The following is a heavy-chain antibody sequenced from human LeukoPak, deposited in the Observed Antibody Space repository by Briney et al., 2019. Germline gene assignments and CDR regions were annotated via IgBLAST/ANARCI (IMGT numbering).Heavy chain of an antibody. V-gene: IGHV3-7*01. CDR3: ASEDCSGGSCYLDY. J-gene: IGHJ4*02. Sequence: GGSLRLSCAAAGFTFSSYWMSWVRQAPGKGLEWVANIKQDGSEKYYVDSVKGRFTISRDNAKNSLYLQMNSLRAEDTAVYYCASEDCSGGSCYLDYWGQGTLVTVSS. D-gene: IGHD2-15*01. CDR1: GFTFSSYW. CDR2: IKQDGSEK.